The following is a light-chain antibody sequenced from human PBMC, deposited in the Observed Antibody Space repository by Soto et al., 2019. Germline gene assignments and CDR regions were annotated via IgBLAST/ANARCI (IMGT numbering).Light chain of an antibody. Sequence: EIVLTQSPGTLSLSPGERATLSCRASQTVSTNYLAWYQQKPGQAPRLLIYDASKRATGIPARFSASGSGTDFTLTISSLEPEDFAVYYCQHRSNWPLTFGGGTKVDIK. CDR3: QHRSNWPLT. CDR2: DAS. CDR1: QTVSTNY. V-gene: IGKV3-11*01. J-gene: IGKJ4*01.